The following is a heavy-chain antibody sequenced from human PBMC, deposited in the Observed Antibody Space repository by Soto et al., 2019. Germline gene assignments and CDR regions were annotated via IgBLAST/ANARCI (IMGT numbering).Heavy chain of an antibody. CDR2: INSSGGSP. V-gene: IGHV1-46*01. Sequence: QVQLIQSGAEVRKPGASVKVSCKASGDSFTNYYFHWVRQAPGQSLEWMGIINSSGGSPTYAQKFRARDTKTGDPSRSTVYREWSSLNSEDTAVYYCGGEGNYDFWSGSSSYGMDVWGQGPTVSVSS. CDR1: GDSFTNYY. CDR3: GGEGNYDFWSGSSSYGMDV. J-gene: IGHJ6*02. D-gene: IGHD3-3*01.